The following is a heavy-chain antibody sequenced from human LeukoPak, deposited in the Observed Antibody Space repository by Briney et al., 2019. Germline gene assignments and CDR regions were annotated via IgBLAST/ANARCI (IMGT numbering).Heavy chain of an antibody. J-gene: IGHJ6*02. CDR1: GFTFSSYD. V-gene: IGHV3-13*01. CDR2: IGTAGDT. CDR3: ARDGRLYGMDV. D-gene: IGHD2-15*01. Sequence: QPGGSLRLSCAASGFTFSSYDMHWVRQATGKGLEWVSAIGTAGDTYYPGSVKGQFTSSRENAKNSLYLQMNSLRAGDTAVYYCARDGRLYGMDVWGQGTTVTVSS.